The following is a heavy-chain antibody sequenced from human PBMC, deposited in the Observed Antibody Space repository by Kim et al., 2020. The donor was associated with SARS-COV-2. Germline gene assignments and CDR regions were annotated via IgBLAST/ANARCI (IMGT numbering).Heavy chain of an antibody. CDR3: AREKYTSGWYYFDY. V-gene: IGHV3-33*01. Sequence: GGSLRLSCAASGFPFNTYAMHWVRQAPGKGLEWVAVIWYDGSNKYYADSVKGRFTISRDNPKNTLYLQMNSLRAEDTAVYYCAREKYTSGWYYFDYWGQGTLVTVSS. D-gene: IGHD6-19*01. CDR1: GFPFNTYA. J-gene: IGHJ4*02. CDR2: IWYDGSNK.